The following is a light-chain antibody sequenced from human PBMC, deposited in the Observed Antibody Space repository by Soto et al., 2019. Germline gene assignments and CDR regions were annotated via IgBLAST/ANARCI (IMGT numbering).Light chain of an antibody. CDR3: SSYTTSSTWV. CDR2: EVT. J-gene: IGLJ3*02. Sequence: QSVLTQPASVSGSPGQSITISCTGTSSDVGGFNYVSWYQQHPGKAPKLMIYEVTNRPSGVSIRFSGSKSGNTASLTISGLQADDEADYYCSSYTTSSTWVFGGGTKVTVL. V-gene: IGLV2-14*01. CDR1: SSDVGGFNY.